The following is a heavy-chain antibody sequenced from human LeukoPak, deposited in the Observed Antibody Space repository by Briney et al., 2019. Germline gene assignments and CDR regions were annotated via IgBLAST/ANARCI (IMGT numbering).Heavy chain of an antibody. Sequence: ASVNVSCKASGYTFTSYGISWVRQAPGQGLEWMGWISAYNGNTNYAQKLQGRVTMTTDTSTSTAYMELRSLRFDDTAVYYCARSRLQLLPSLTSGYYRYNWFDPWGQGTLVTVSS. CDR1: GYTFTSYG. V-gene: IGHV1-18*01. CDR3: ARSRLQLLPSLTSGYYRYNWFDP. J-gene: IGHJ5*02. CDR2: ISAYNGNT. D-gene: IGHD3-22*01.